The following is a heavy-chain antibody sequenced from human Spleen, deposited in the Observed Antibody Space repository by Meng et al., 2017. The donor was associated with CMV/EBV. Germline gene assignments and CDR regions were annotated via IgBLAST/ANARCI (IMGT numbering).Heavy chain of an antibody. Sequence: SVKVSCKASGGTFSSYAISWVRQAPGQGLEWMGGIIPIFGTANYAQKFQGRVTITTDESTSTAYMELSSLRSEDTAVYYCARVGDYYGSSYPWGQGTLVIVSS. V-gene: IGHV1-69*05. J-gene: IGHJ5*02. CDR1: GGTFSSYA. CDR3: ARVGDYYGSSYP. D-gene: IGHD3-10*01. CDR2: IIPIFGTA.